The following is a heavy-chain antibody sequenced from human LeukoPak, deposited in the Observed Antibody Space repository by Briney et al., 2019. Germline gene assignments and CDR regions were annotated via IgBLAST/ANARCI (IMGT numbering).Heavy chain of an antibody. CDR1: GYTFTSYA. J-gene: IGHJ5*02. CDR3: ARLRITMVRGVIATIRTYNWFDP. Sequence: EASVKVSCKASGYTFTSYAMNWVRQAPGQGLEWMGWINTNTGNPTYAQGFTGRFVFSLDTSVSTAYLQISSLKAEDTAVYYCARLRITMVRGVIATIRTYNWFDPWGQGTLVTVSS. CDR2: INTNTGNP. D-gene: IGHD3-10*01. V-gene: IGHV7-4-1*02.